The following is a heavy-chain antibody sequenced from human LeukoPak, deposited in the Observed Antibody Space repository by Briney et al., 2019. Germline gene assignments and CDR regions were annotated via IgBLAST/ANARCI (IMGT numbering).Heavy chain of an antibody. CDR1: GYTFTSYY. CDR3: ASHPLGHYYFDY. J-gene: IGHJ4*02. V-gene: IGHV1-46*01. Sequence: GASVKVSCKASGYTFTSYYMHWVRQAPGQGLEWMGIINPSGGSTSYAQKFQGRVTMTRDTSTSTVYMELSSLRSEDTAVYYCASHPLGHYYFDYWGQGTLVTVSS. D-gene: IGHD7-27*01. CDR2: INPSGGST.